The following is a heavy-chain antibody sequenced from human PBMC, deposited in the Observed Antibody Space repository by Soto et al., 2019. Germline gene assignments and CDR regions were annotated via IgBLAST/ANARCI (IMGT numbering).Heavy chain of an antibody. D-gene: IGHD3-16*01. Sequence: QVQLVQSGAEVKKPGASVKVSCKASGYTFTSYGISWVRQAPGQGLAWMGWISADNGNTNYAQKLQGKVTMTTVTSTSTAYMQLRSLRSDDTAVYYCGRELGGWGDYWGQGTLVTVSS. CDR1: GYTFTSYG. CDR3: GRELGGWGDY. J-gene: IGHJ4*02. V-gene: IGHV1-18*01. CDR2: ISADNGNT.